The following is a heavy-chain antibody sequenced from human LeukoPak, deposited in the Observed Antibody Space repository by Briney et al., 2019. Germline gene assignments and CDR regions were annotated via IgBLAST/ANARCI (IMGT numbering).Heavy chain of an antibody. D-gene: IGHD3-16*01. J-gene: IGHJ4*02. Sequence: PGRSLRLSCAASGFTFSSYWMHWVRQAPGKGLVWVSRINSDGSSKSYADSVKGRFTISRDNAKNTLYLQMNSVRAEDTAVYYCARGPPAGGLRLGKKKIIDYWGQGTLVTVSS. CDR1: GFTFSSYW. CDR3: ARGPPAGGLRLGKKKIIDY. CDR2: INSDGSSK. V-gene: IGHV3-74*01.